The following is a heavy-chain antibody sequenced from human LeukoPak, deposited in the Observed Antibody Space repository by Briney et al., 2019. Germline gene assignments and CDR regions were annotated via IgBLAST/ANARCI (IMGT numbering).Heavy chain of an antibody. J-gene: IGHJ4*02. CDR3: AKDVCTSPRCLLYFDA. Sequence: GSLRLSCTTSGFAFSNYAMNWVRQAPGKGPEWVSGISGFNTYYADSVKGRFTIFRDSSKNVLYLQMDRLRAEDTAVYTCAKDVCTSPRCLLYFDAWGQGTLVTVSS. CDR1: GFAFSNYA. CDR2: ISGFNT. D-gene: IGHD2-8*01. V-gene: IGHV3-23*01.